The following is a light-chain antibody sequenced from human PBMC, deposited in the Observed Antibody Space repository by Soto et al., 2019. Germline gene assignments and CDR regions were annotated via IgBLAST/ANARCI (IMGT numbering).Light chain of an antibody. CDR3: QQYYSTLT. CDR2: WAS. Sequence: DIVMTQAPDSLAVSLGERATINCKSSQSVLYNSNNKNYLAWYQQKPGQPPRLLIYWASTRESRVPDRFSGSGSGTEFTLTISSLQAEDVAVYYCQQYYSTLTFGGGTKVEIK. V-gene: IGKV4-1*01. J-gene: IGKJ4*01. CDR1: QSVLYNSNNKNY.